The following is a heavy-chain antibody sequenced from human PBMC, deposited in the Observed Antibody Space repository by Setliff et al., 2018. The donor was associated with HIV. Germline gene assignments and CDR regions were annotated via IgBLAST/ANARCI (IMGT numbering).Heavy chain of an antibody. CDR3: ARVEELERERWFDP. J-gene: IGHJ5*02. Sequence: ASVKVSCKASGYTFTGYYMHWVRQTPGQGLEWMGWINPNSGGTTYAQKFQGWITMTRDTSISTAYMELSRLRSDDTAVYYCARVEELERERWFDPWGQGTLVTVSS. CDR1: GYTFTGYY. D-gene: IGHD1-1*01. V-gene: IGHV1-2*04. CDR2: INPNSGGT.